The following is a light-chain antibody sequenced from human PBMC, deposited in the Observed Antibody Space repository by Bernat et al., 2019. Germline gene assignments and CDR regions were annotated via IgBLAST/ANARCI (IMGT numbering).Light chain of an antibody. V-gene: IGLV2-11*01. CDR2: YVN. CDR3: CSFAGNSAWV. Sequence: QSALTQPRSVSGPPGQSVTVTCTGSSRDIGGYNYVTWYQQHPGKDPQLMIYYVNQRPSGVSDRFSGSKSGNTASLTISGLQAEDEADYYCCSFAGNSAWVFGGGTTVTVL. CDR1: SRDIGGYNY. J-gene: IGLJ3*02.